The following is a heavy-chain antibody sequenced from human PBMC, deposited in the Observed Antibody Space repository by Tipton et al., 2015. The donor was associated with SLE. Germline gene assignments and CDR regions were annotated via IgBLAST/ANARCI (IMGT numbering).Heavy chain of an antibody. CDR3: AKDSIPTAGTGAFDI. Sequence: SLRLSCAASGFTFDDYAMHWVRQAPGKGLEWVSGISWNSGSIGYADSVKGRFTISRDDANNSLYLRMNSLRAEDTALYYCAKDSIPTAGTGAFDIWGQGTMVTVSS. V-gene: IGHV3-9*01. CDR1: GFTFDDYA. J-gene: IGHJ3*02. D-gene: IGHD2-2*01. CDR2: ISWNSGSI.